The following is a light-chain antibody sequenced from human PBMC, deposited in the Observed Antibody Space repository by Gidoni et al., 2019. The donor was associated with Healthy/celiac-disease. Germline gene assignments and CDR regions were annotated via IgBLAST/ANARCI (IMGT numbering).Light chain of an antibody. J-gene: IGKJ1*01. CDR2: GAS. CDR1: QSVSSN. V-gene: IGKV3-15*01. Sequence: EIVMTQSPATLSVSPGERATLSCRASQSVSSNLAWYQQKPGQAPRLLIYGASTRATGIPARFSGNGSGTEFTLTISSLQSEDFAVYYCQQYNNWLQTFGQXTKVEIK. CDR3: QQYNNWLQT.